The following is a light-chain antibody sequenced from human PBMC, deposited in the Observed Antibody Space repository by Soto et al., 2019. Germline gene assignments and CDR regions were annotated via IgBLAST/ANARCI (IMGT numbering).Light chain of an antibody. V-gene: IGLV2-23*01. CDR3: CSYAGSPFYV. CDR1: SSDVGSYNL. CDR2: EGS. J-gene: IGLJ1*01. Sequence: QSVLTQPASVSGSPGQSITISCTGTSSDVGSYNLVSWYQQHPGKAPKLMIYEGSKRPSGASNRFSGSKSGNTASLTISGLQAEDEADYYCCSYAGSPFYVFGTGTKLTVL.